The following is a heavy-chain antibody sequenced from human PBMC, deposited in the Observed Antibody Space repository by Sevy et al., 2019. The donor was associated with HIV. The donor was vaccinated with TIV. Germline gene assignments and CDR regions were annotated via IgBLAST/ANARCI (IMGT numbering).Heavy chain of an antibody. CDR2: ISSSSTLT. Sequence: GGSLRLSCAASEFSFSSYSMNWVRQAPGKGLEWVSYISSSSTLTYYADSVKGRFTISRDNVKKSLFLQMNSLRADDTAVYYCARGGLYSNAFDIWGQGTMVTVSS. D-gene: IGHD1-26*01. CDR3: ARGGLYSNAFDI. J-gene: IGHJ3*02. CDR1: EFSFSSYS. V-gene: IGHV3-48*01.